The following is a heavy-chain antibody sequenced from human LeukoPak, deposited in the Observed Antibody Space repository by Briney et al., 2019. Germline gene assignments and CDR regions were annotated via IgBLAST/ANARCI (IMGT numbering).Heavy chain of an antibody. V-gene: IGHV3-48*03. D-gene: IGHD3-22*01. Sequence: QPGGSLRLSCAASGFTFSSYEMNWVRQAPGKGLEWVSYISSSGSTIYYADSVKGRFTISRDNAKNSLYLQMNSLRAEDTAVYYCARDMGYYDSSGPGGVNYWGQGTLVTVSS. CDR2: ISSSGSTI. CDR1: GFTFSSYE. CDR3: ARDMGYYDSSGPGGVNY. J-gene: IGHJ4*02.